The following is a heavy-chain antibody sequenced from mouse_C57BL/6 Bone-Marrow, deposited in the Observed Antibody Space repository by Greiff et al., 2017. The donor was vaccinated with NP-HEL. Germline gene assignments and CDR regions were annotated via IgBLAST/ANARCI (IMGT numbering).Heavy chain of an antibody. CDR1: GYTFTTYP. CDR3: AKRAYFWYFDV. CDR2: FHPYNDDT. Sequence: QVQLQQSGAELVKPGASVKMSCKASGYTFTTYPIEWMKQNPGKSLEWIGNFHPYNDDTKYNEKFKGKATLTVEKSSSTVYLKLSRLTSDESAVCYCAKRAYFWYFDVWGTGTTVTVSS. D-gene: IGHD2-10*01. V-gene: IGHV1-47*01. J-gene: IGHJ1*03.